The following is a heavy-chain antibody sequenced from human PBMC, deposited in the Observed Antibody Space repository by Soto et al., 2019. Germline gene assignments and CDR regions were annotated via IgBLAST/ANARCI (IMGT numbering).Heavy chain of an antibody. D-gene: IGHD3-22*01. J-gene: IGHJ2*01. CDR2: ISSSSSTI. Sequence: PGGSLRLSCAASGFTFSSYSMNWVRQAPGKGLEWVSYISSSSSTIYYADSVKGRFTISRDNAKNSLYLQMNSLRDEDTAVYYCARASLGSGYYPFSYWYFDLWGRGTLVTVSS. CDR1: GFTFSSYS. V-gene: IGHV3-48*02. CDR3: ARASLGSGYYPFSYWYFDL.